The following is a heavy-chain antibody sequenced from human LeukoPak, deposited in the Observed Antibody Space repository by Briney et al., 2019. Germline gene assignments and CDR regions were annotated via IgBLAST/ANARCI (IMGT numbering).Heavy chain of an antibody. CDR1: GFTFSSYG. Sequence: GGSLRPSCAASGFTFSSYGMHWVRQAPGKGLEWVAFIRYDGSNKYYADSVKGRFTISRDNSKNTLYLQMNSLRAEDTAVYYCAKDLITIFGVVIIYYYYYMDVWGKGTTVTVSS. J-gene: IGHJ6*03. V-gene: IGHV3-30*02. CDR2: IRYDGSNK. D-gene: IGHD3-3*01. CDR3: AKDLITIFGVVIIYYYYYMDV.